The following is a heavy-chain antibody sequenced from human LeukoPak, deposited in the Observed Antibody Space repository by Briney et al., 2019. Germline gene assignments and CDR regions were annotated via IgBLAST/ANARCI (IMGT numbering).Heavy chain of an antibody. J-gene: IGHJ4*02. Sequence: GGSLEISCKGSGYNFTSYWIGWGRQVPGKGLEGMGIIYPGDSDTRYSPSFQGQVTISADKSISTAYLQWSSLKASDTAMYYCARREMVAAAGTYDYWGQGTLVTVSS. CDR3: ARREMVAAAGTYDY. V-gene: IGHV5-51*01. CDR1: GYNFTSYW. D-gene: IGHD6-13*01. CDR2: IYPGDSDT.